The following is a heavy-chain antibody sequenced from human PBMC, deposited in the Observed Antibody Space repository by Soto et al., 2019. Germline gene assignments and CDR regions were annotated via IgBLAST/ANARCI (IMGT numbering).Heavy chain of an antibody. CDR1: GGSISSGDYY. J-gene: IGHJ6*02. D-gene: IGHD3-10*01. CDR3: VQTSITMVRGPYGMDV. V-gene: IGHV4-30-4*01. CDR2: IYYSGST. Sequence: PSETLSLTCTVSGGSISSGDYYWSWIRQPPGKGLEWIGYIYYSGSTYYNPSLKSRVTISVDTSKNQFSLKLSSVTAADTAVYYCVQTSITMVRGPYGMDVWGQGTTVTVSS.